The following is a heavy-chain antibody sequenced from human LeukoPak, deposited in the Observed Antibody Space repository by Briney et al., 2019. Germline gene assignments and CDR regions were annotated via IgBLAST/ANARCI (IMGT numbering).Heavy chain of an antibody. D-gene: IGHD3-10*01. Sequence: SQTLSLTCAISGDSVSSNSAAWNWIRQSLSRGLEWLGRTYYRSKWYNDYAVSVRSRITIKPDTSKNQFFMQLDSVTPEDTAVYYCARDVDYGSFDYWGQGTLVTVSS. V-gene: IGHV6-1*01. CDR3: ARDVDYGSFDY. J-gene: IGHJ4*02. CDR1: GDSVSSNSAA. CDR2: TYYRSKWYN.